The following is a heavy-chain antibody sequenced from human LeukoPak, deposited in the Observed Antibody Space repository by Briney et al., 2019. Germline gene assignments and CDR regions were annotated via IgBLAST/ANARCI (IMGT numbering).Heavy chain of an antibody. CDR2: IRYDGSNK. V-gene: IGHV3-30*02. CDR3: AKDQVGFIVVVPAATVDY. J-gene: IGHJ4*02. Sequence: GGSLRLSXAASGFTFSSYGMHWIRQAPGKGLEWVAFIRYDGSNKYYADSVKGRFTISRDNSKNTLYLQMNSLRAEDTAVYYCAKDQVGFIVVVPAATVDYWGQGTLVTVSS. D-gene: IGHD2-2*01. CDR1: GFTFSSYG.